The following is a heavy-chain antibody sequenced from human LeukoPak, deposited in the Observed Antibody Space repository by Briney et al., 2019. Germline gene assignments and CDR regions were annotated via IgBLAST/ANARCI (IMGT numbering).Heavy chain of an antibody. CDR3: ARANLWPSYYFDY. Sequence: SETLSLTCTVSGGSISSYYWSWIRQPPGKGLEWIGYIYYSGSTNYNPSLKSRVTISVDTSKNQFSLKLSSVTAADTAVYYCARANLWPSYYFDYWGRGTLVTVSS. D-gene: IGHD3-10*01. CDR2: IYYSGST. J-gene: IGHJ4*02. V-gene: IGHV4-59*01. CDR1: GGSISSYY.